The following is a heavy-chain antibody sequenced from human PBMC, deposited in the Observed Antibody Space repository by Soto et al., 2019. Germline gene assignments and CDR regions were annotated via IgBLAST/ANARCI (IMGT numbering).Heavy chain of an antibody. J-gene: IGHJ6*02. CDR1: GYTFTSYA. CDR2: INAGNGNT. CDR3: ARDKDFGVVRFYYYYGMDV. Sequence: QVQLVQSGAEVKKPGAPVKVSCKASGYTFTSYAMHWVRQAPGQRLEWMGWINAGNGNTKYSQKFQGRVTITRDTAASTAYMELSSLRSEDTAVYYCARDKDFGVVRFYYYYGMDVWGQGTTVTVSS. V-gene: IGHV1-3*01. D-gene: IGHD3-3*01.